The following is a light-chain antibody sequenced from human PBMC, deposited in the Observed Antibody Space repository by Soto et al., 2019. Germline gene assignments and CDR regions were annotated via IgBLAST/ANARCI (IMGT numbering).Light chain of an antibody. CDR2: QDT. J-gene: IGLJ2*01. CDR3: QAWDRTAPVV. V-gene: IGLV3-1*01. CDR1: KLGERY. Sequence: SYELTQPPSVSVSPGQTATITCSGDKLGERYVCWYQQKPGQSPVLVLYQDTKRPSGITERFSGSNSGNTAALTISGTQAMDEADYYCQAWDRTAPVVFGGGTKLTVL.